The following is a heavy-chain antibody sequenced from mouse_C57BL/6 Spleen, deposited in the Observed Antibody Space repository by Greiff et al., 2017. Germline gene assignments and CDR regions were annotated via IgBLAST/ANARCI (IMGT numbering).Heavy chain of an antibody. Sequence: QVQLKQSGAELVRPGASVTLSCKASGYTFTDYEMHWVKQTPVHGLEWIGAIDPETGGTAYNQKFKGKAILTADKSSSTAYMELRSLTSEDSAVYYCTINWGAYWGQGTLVTVSA. J-gene: IGHJ3*01. CDR2: IDPETGGT. D-gene: IGHD4-1*01. CDR3: TINWGAY. CDR1: GYTFTDYE. V-gene: IGHV1-15*01.